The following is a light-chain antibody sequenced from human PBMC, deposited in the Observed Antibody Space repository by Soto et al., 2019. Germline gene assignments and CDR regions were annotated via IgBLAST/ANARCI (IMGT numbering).Light chain of an antibody. CDR3: QSYDRSLSGAV. V-gene: IGLV1-40*01. J-gene: IGLJ7*01. CDR1: SSNIGAGYD. Sequence: QPVLTQPPSVSGAPGQRVIISCTGSSSNIGAGYDVHWYQQLPGTAPKLLIYGNSNRPSGVPDRFSGFKSGTSASLAIAGLQAEDEADYYCQSYDRSLSGAVFGGGTQLTVL. CDR2: GNS.